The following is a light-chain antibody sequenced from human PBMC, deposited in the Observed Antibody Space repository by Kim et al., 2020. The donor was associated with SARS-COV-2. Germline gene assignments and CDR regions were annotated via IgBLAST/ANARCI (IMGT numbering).Light chain of an antibody. V-gene: IGKV1-5*01. J-gene: IGKJ2*01. CDR2: DAS. Sequence: SGSVGDRGTITCRASQSISIWLAWYQQKPGKAPKPQIYDASSWESGVPSRFSGSGSGTEFTLTISSLQPDDFETYYCQQYKSYRYTFGQGTKLEI. CDR1: QSISIW. CDR3: QQYKSYRYT.